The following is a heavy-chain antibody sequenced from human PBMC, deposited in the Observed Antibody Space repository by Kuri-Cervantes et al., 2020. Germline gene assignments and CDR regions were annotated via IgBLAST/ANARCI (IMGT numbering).Heavy chain of an antibody. V-gene: IGHV3-23*01. CDR3: AKGGRYFDWLLTY. J-gene: IGHJ4*02. CDR2: ISGSGYTT. Sequence: LSLTCAASGFTFSSYALNWVRQAPGKGLEWVSAISGSGYTTYYADSVKGRFTISRDNSKNMLYLQMSSLRAEDTAVYHCAKGGRYFDWLLTYWGQGTLVTVSS. CDR1: GFTFSSYA. D-gene: IGHD3-9*01.